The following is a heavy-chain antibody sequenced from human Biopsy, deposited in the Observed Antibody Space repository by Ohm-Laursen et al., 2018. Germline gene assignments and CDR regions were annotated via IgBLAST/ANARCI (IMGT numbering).Heavy chain of an antibody. CDR3: ARHAPSYSGSYWRYFDL. J-gene: IGHJ2*01. D-gene: IGHD1-26*01. Sequence: SDTPSLTCTVSGGSISSYYWSWIRQPPGKGLEWIGYIYYTGSTNYNPPLKSRFTISVDTSMNPLSLRLTSVTAADTAVYYCARHAPSYSGSYWRYFDLWGRGTLVTVSS. V-gene: IGHV4-59*08. CDR1: GGSISSYY. CDR2: IYYTGST.